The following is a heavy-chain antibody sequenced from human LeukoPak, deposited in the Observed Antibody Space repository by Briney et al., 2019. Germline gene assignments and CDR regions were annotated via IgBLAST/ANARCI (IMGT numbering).Heavy chain of an antibody. CDR1: AFTFSGYS. CDR2: ISHDGSNK. V-gene: IGHV3-30*04. D-gene: IGHD2-8*01. J-gene: IGHJ3*02. Sequence: GGSLRLSCVVSAFTFSGYSMHWVRQAPGKGLEWVAFISHDGSNKYCADSLKGRFTISRDNSKNTLFLQMNSLRPEDTAVYYCARVGYDYYWYDAFDIWGQGTMVTVSS. CDR3: ARVGYDYYWYDAFDI.